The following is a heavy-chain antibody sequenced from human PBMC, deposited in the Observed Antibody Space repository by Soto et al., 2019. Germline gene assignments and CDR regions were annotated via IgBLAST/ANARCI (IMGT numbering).Heavy chain of an antibody. D-gene: IGHD5-18*01. Sequence: SETLSLTCTVSGGSISSSSYYWGWIRQPPGKGLEWIGSIYYSGSTYYNPSLKSRVTISVDTSKNQFSLKLSSVTAADTAVYYCARVDTAMAKYYYYGMDVWGQGTTVTVSS. CDR1: GGSISSSSYY. CDR3: ARVDTAMAKYYYYGMDV. CDR2: IYYSGST. V-gene: IGHV4-39*01. J-gene: IGHJ6*02.